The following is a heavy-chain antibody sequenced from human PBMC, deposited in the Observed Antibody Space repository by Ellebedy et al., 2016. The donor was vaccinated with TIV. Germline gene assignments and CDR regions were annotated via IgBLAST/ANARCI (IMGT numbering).Heavy chain of an antibody. CDR2: FDPEDGET. Sequence: AASVKVSCKVSGYTRTELSMHWVRQAPGKGLEWMGGFDPEDGETIYAQKFQGRVTMTEDTSTDTAYMELSSLRSEDTAVYYCATDLEGTTGTTWDYWGQGTLVTVSS. CDR3: ATDLEGTTGTTWDY. V-gene: IGHV1-24*01. CDR1: GYTRTELS. D-gene: IGHD1-1*01. J-gene: IGHJ4*02.